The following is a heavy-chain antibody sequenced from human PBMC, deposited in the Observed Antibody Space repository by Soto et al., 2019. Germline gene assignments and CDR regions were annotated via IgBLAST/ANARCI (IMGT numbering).Heavy chain of an antibody. J-gene: IGHJ5*02. CDR1: GGSISSSSYY. CDR2: IYYSGST. CDR3: ARRLYGDYVEDWFDP. Sequence: TSETLSLTCTVSGGSISSSSYYWGWIRQPPGKGLEWIGSIYYSGSTYYNPSLKSRVTISVDTSKNQFSLKLSSVTAADTAVYYCARRLYGDYVEDWFDPWGQGTLVTVSS. V-gene: IGHV4-39*01. D-gene: IGHD4-17*01.